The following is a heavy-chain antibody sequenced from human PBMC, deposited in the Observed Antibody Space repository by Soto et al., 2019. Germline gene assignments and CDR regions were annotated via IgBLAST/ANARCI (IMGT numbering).Heavy chain of an antibody. V-gene: IGHV1-46*03. CDR3: ARGSSNYPLTIAAAGNNWFDP. CDR2: INPSGGST. Sequence: GASVKVSCKASGYTFTSYYMHWVRQAPGQGLEWMGIINPSGGSTSYAQKFQGRVTMTRDTSTSTVYMELSSLRSEDTAVYYCARGSSNYPLTIAAAGNNWFDPWGQGTLVTVSS. D-gene: IGHD6-13*01. CDR1: GYTFTSYY. J-gene: IGHJ5*02.